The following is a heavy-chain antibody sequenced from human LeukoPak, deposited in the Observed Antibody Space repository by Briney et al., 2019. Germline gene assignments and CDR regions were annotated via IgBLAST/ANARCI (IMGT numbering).Heavy chain of an antibody. V-gene: IGHV4-34*01. D-gene: IGHD2-2*01. CDR3: ARGKQYQLPTRRHYYYMDV. CDR1: GGSFSGYY. CDR2: INHSGCT. J-gene: IGHJ6*03. Sequence: SETLSLTCAVYGGSFSGYYWSWLRQPPGKGLEWIGEINHSGCTNYNPSLKSRVTISVDTSKNQFSLKLSSVTAADTAVYYCARGKQYQLPTRRHYYYMDVWGKGTTVTVSS.